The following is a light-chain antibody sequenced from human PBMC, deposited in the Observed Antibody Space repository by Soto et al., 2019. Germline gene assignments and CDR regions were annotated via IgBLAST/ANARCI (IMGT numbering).Light chain of an antibody. J-gene: IGKJ5*01. V-gene: IGKV1-39*01. CDR2: GAS. Sequence: DIQMTQSPSSLSASVGDRVTITCRARHAISNYLNWYQQKPGKAPTLLIYGASNVQSGVSSRFSGSGSGTDFSLTISSLQPEDFATYYCQQSYSVLPITFGQGTRL. CDR3: QQSYSVLPIT. CDR1: HAISNY.